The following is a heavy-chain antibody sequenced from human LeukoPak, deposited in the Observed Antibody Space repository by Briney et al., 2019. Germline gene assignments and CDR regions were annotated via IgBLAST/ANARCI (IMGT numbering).Heavy chain of an antibody. CDR1: GYTFTSYG. D-gene: IGHD5-12*01. J-gene: IGHJ4*02. Sequence: ASVKVSXKASGYTFTSYGISWVRQAPGQGLEWMGWISAYNDNTNYAQKLQGRVTMTTDTSTSTAYMELRSLRSDDTAVYYCARDQRLFSVYATGNGYAYYFDYWGQGTLVTVSS. CDR2: ISAYNDNT. CDR3: ARDQRLFSVYATGNGYAYYFDY. V-gene: IGHV1-18*01.